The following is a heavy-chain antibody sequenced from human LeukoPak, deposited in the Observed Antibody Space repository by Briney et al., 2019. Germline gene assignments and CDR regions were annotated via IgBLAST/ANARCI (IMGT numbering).Heavy chain of an antibody. J-gene: IGHJ3*01. CDR2: IYYSGST. V-gene: IGHV4-61*01. CDR3: AREGPGSRAVWG. D-gene: IGHD1-26*01. CDR1: GYSISSSYY. Sequence: SETLSLTCTVSGYSISSSYYWSWIRQPPGKGLEWIGYIYYSGSTNYNPSLKSRVTISVDTSKNQFSLKLSSVTAADTAVYYCAREGPGSRAVWGWGQGTMVTVSS.